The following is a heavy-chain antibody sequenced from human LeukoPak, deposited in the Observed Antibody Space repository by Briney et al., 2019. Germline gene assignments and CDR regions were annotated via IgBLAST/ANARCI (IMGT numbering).Heavy chain of an antibody. J-gene: IGHJ4*02. CDR1: GITLSNYG. D-gene: IGHD3-22*01. CDR3: AKRGVVIRVILVGFHKEAYYFDS. V-gene: IGHV3-23*01. Sequence: GGSLRLSCAVSGITLSNYGMSWVRQAPGKGLEWVAGISGSGGGTNYADSVKGRFTISRDNPKNTLFLQMNNLRAEDTAVYFWAKRGVVIRVILVGFHKEAYYFDSWGQGALVTVSS. CDR2: ISGSGGGT.